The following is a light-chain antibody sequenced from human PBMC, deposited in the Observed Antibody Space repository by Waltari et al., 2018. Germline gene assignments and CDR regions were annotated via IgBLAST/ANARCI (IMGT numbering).Light chain of an antibody. V-gene: IGLV1-44*01. CDR1: SSNIGRNT. J-gene: IGLJ3*02. CDR3: AAWDDSLNAWV. CDR2: SNN. Sequence: QSVLTQPPSASGPPGQRVTISSSGSSSNIGRNTVNWYQQPPGTAPNLLIYSNNQRPSGVPDRFSGSKSGTSASLAISGLQSEDEADYYCAAWDDSLNAWVFGGGTKLTVL.